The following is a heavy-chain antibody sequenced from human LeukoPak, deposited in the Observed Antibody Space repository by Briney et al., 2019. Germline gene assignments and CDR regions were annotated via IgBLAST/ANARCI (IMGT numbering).Heavy chain of an antibody. J-gene: IGHJ6*02. CDR3: ASYIVVVPAARSDGMDV. V-gene: IGHV4-4*02. Sequence: PSGTLSLTCAVSGGSISSSNWWSWVRQPPGKGLEWIGEIYHSGSTNYNPSLKSRVTISVDKSKNQFSLKLSSVTAADTAVYYCASYIVVVPAARSDGMDVWGQGTTVTVSS. CDR1: GGSISSSNW. D-gene: IGHD2-2*01. CDR2: IYHSGST.